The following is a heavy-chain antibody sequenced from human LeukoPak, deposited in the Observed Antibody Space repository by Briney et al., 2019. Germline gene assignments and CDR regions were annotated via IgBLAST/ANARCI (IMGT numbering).Heavy chain of an antibody. D-gene: IGHD4-17*01. V-gene: IGHV4-59*01. CDR1: GDSISSYY. CDR2: IYYSGST. J-gene: IGHJ4*02. Sequence: TSETLSLTCIISGDSISSYYWSWLRQPPGKGLEWIRYIYYSGSTNYNPSLKSPVTISVDTSKNQFSLKLSSVTAADTAVYYCARRRGDYDPYFDYWGQGTLVTVSS. CDR3: ARRRGDYDPYFDY.